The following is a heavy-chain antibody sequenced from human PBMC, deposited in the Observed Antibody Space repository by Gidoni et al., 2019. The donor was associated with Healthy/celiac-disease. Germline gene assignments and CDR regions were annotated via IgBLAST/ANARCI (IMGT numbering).Heavy chain of an antibody. CDR2: ISSSSSYI. CDR1: GFTFSSYS. D-gene: IGHD3-22*01. V-gene: IGHV3-21*01. CDR3: ARDGVRYYYDSSGYSGPGDAFDI. J-gene: IGHJ3*02. Sequence: EVQLVESGGGLVKPGGSLRLSCAASGFTFSSYSMNWVRQAPGKGLEWVSSISSSSSYIYYADSVKGRFTISRDNAKNSLYLQMNSLRAEDTAVYYCARDGVRYYYDSSGYSGPGDAFDIWGQGTMVTVSS.